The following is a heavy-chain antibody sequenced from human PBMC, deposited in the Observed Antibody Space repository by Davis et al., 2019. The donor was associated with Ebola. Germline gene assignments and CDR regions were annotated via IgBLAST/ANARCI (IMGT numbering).Heavy chain of an antibody. D-gene: IGHD3-16*01. CDR3: ARHLISAWTVGGFDP. CDR1: GGSISSGDYY. J-gene: IGHJ5*02. V-gene: IGHV4-31*03. Sequence: MPSETLSLTCTVSGGSISSGDYYWSWIRQHPGKGLEWIGYIYYSGSTYYNPSLKSRVTISVDTSKNQFSLKLSSVTAADTAMYYCARHLISAWTVGGFDPWGQGTLVTVSS. CDR2: IYYSGST.